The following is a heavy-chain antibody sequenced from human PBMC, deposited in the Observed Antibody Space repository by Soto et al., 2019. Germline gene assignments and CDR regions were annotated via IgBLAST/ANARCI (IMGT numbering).Heavy chain of an antibody. CDR1: GGSISSGGYY. D-gene: IGHD2-15*01. CDR3: ASDATELDYFDY. Sequence: QVQLQESGPGLVKPSQTLSLTCTVSGGSISSGGYYWSWFRQHPGKGLEWIGYIYYSGSTYYNPSLKRRVTISVATSTNQFSLKLSSVTAADTAVYYCASDATELDYFDYWGQGTLVTVSS. V-gene: IGHV4-31*03. CDR2: IYYSGST. J-gene: IGHJ4*02.